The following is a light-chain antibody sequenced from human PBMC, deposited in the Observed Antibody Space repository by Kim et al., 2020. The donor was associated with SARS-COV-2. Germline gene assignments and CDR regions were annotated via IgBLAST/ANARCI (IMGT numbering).Light chain of an antibody. V-gene: IGLV4-69*01. CDR1: SGHSRYA. Sequence: SHKVTCTLGSGHSRYAIAWHQQQTEKGPRYLMKGYNNGRYNKGDGIPDRFSGSSSGAERYLTFSNLQSEDEADYYCQTWVTGIKVFGGGTKLTVL. CDR3: QTWVTGIKV. J-gene: IGLJ3*02. CDR2: GYNNGRY.